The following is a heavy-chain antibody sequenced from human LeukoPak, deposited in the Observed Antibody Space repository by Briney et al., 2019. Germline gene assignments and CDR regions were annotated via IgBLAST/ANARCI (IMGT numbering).Heavy chain of an antibody. Sequence: PGGSLRLSCAGSGFSFSDAWLNWVRQTPEKGLEWVARFKRQTEGWAKDYAAPVNGRFTISRDDSKSTVCLQMNSLEIEDTGGYYRSRNADHDWWGQGTLVTVSS. V-gene: IGHV3-15*01. CDR2: FKRQTEGWAK. J-gene: IGHJ4*02. CDR1: GFSFSDAW. CDR3: SRNADHDW. D-gene: IGHD1-14*01.